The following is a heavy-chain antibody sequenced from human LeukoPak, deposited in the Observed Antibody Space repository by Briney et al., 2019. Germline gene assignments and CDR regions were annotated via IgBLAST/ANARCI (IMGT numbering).Heavy chain of an antibody. CDR3: ARKAYCSGGTCSHYYYVDV. D-gene: IGHD2-15*01. Sequence: GGSLRLSCAASGFTFSSYEMNWVRQAPGKGLEWVSYISSSGSTIYYADSVKGRFTISRDNSKNTLYLQMNSLRAEDTAVYYCARKAYCSGGTCSHYYYVDVWGKGTTVTISS. J-gene: IGHJ6*03. V-gene: IGHV3-48*03. CDR2: ISSSGSTI. CDR1: GFTFSSYE.